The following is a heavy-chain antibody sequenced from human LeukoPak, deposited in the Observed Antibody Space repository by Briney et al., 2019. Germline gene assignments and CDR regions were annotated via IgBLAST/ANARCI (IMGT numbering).Heavy chain of an antibody. Sequence: ASVKVSCKASGGTFSSYAISWVRQAPGQGLEWMGGIIPIFGTASYAQKFQGRVTITTDESTSTAYMELSSLRSEDTAVYYCARDRARRLVYYFDYWGQGTLVTVSS. CDR1: GGTFSSYA. V-gene: IGHV1-69*05. J-gene: IGHJ4*02. CDR3: ARDRARRLVYYFDY. D-gene: IGHD6-6*01. CDR2: IIPIFGTA.